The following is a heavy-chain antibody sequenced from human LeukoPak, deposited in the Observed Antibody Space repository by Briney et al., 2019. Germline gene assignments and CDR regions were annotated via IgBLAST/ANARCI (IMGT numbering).Heavy chain of an antibody. CDR2: IYYSGTT. CDR1: GGLISISTYY. J-gene: IGHJ4*02. Sequence: PSETLSLTCTVSGGLISISTYYWGWIRQPPGKGLEWIGSIYYSGTTHYNPSLKSRVTIAVDTSKNQFSLKLSSVTAADTAVYYCARDPVLYGGNSHSKGDYWGQGTLVTVSS. D-gene: IGHD4-23*01. CDR3: ARDPVLYGGNSHSKGDY. V-gene: IGHV4-39*07.